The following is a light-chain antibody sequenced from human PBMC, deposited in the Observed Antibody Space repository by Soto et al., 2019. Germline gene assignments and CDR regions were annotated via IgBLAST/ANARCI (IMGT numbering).Light chain of an antibody. CDR1: QSLLHSNGYNY. V-gene: IGKV2-28*01. CDR3: MQALQTRA. CDR2: LAS. J-gene: IGKJ3*01. Sequence: DIVVTQSPLSLPVTPGEPASISCRSSQSLLHSNGYNYVDWYLQRPGQSPQLLIYLASNRASGVPDRFSGSGSGTDFTLKISRVEAEDVGVYYCMQALQTRAFGPGTKVDIK.